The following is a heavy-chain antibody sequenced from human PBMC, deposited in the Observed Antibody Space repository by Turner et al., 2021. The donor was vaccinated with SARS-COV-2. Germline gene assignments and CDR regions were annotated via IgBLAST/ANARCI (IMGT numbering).Heavy chain of an antibody. CDR3: ARASGVDYYDSSGQRFDP. CDR2: IIPIFGTA. D-gene: IGHD3-22*01. J-gene: IGHJ5*02. CDR1: GGTFSSYA. Sequence: QVQLVQTGAEVKKPGSSVKVSCKASGGTFSSYAISWVRQAPGQGLDWMGGIIPIFGTANYAQKFQGRVTITADESTSTAYMELSSLRSEDTAVYYCARASGVDYYDSSGQRFDPWGQGTLVTVSS. V-gene: IGHV1-69*01.